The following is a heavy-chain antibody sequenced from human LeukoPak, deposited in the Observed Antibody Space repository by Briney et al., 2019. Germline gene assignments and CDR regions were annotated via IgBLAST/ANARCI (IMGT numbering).Heavy chain of an antibody. CDR2: IYDSGST. CDR3: ARHYYGSGSSPMDV. CDR1: GGSISSYY. V-gene: IGHV4-59*08. D-gene: IGHD3-10*01. Sequence: SETLSLTCTVSGGSISSYYWSWIRQPPGKGLEWIGYIYDSGSTNYNPSLKSRVTISLDTSKKQFSLKLTSVTATDTAVFYYARHYYGSGSSPMDVWGQGTTVTVSS. J-gene: IGHJ6*02.